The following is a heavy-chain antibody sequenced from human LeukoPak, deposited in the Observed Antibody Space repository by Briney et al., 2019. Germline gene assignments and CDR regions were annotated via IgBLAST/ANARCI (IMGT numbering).Heavy chain of an antibody. CDR3: ARPRGITMVRGHFDY. V-gene: IGHV4-39*07. D-gene: IGHD3-10*01. J-gene: IGHJ4*02. Sequence: PSETLSLTCTVSGGSISSNSYYWGWIRQPPGKGLKWIGIIYYSGSTYYNPSLKSRVTISVDTSKNQFSLKLSSVTAADTAVYYCARPRGITMVRGHFDYWGQGTLVTVSS. CDR2: IYYSGST. CDR1: GGSISSNSYY.